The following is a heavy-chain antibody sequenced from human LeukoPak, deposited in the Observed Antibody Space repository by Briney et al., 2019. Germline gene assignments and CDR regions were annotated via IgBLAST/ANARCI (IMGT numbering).Heavy chain of an antibody. Sequence: SETLSLTCTVSGGSISSGSYYWSWIRQPAGKGLEWIGRIYTSGSTNYNPSLKSRVTISVDTSKNQFSLKLSSVTAADTAVYYCASSVNMDYGDYWGQGTLVTVSS. CDR1: GGSISSGSYY. CDR3: ASSVNMDYGDY. J-gene: IGHJ4*02. CDR2: IYTSGST. D-gene: IGHD4/OR15-4a*01. V-gene: IGHV4-61*02.